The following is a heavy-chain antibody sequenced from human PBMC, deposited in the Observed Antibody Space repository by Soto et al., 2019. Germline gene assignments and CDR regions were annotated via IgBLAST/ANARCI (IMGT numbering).Heavy chain of an antibody. Sequence: PSETLSLTCSVSGDSISRIDYYWTWIRQHSEKGLEWIGNIYFRGNTYYSPSLESRLTMSVDTSKNQFSLKLTSVTAADTAVYYCAREGGSYDSGGYLIRGAFDIWGQGTMVTVSS. V-gene: IGHV4-31*03. D-gene: IGHD3-22*01. CDR2: IYFRGNT. CDR1: GDSISRIDYY. CDR3: AREGGSYDSGGYLIRGAFDI. J-gene: IGHJ3*02.